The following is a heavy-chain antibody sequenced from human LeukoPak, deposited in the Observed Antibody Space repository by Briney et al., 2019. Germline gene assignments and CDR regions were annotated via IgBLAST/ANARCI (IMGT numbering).Heavy chain of an antibody. CDR3: ARGLAAAGRDY. J-gene: IGHJ4*02. V-gene: IGHV4-34*01. CDR2: INHSGST. Sequence: SETLSFTCAVYGGSFSGDYWSCIRQPPGKGLEWIGEINHSGSTNYNPSLKSRVTISVDTSKNQFSLKLSSVTAADTAVYYCARGLAAAGRDYWGQGTLVTVSS. CDR1: GGSFSGDY. D-gene: IGHD6-25*01.